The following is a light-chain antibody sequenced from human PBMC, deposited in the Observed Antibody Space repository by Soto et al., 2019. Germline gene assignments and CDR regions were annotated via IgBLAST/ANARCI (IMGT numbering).Light chain of an antibody. CDR3: LLSYSGALYV. J-gene: IGLJ1*01. Sequence: HAVVTQEPSLTVSPGGTVTLTCGSSTGAVTSGHYPYWFQQKPGQAPRTLIYDTSNKHSWTPARFSGSLLGGKAALTLSGAQPEDEAEYYCLLSYSGALYVFGTGTKLTVL. CDR1: TGAVTSGHY. V-gene: IGLV7-46*01. CDR2: DTS.